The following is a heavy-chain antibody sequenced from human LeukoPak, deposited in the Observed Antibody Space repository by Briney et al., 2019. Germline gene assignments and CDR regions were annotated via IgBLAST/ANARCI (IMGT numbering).Heavy chain of an antibody. CDR3: AKELVPGRVVVITSDY. CDR1: GFIFSDYY. J-gene: IGHJ4*02. V-gene: IGHV3-11*01. CDR2: ISSTANII. D-gene: IGHD3-22*01. Sequence: GGSLRLSCAASGFIFSDYYMTWIRQAPGKGLEWVSYISSTANIIDYADSVKGRFTIFRDNAKNSLYLQMNSLRAEDTAVYYCAKELVPGRVVVITSDYWGQGTLVTVSS.